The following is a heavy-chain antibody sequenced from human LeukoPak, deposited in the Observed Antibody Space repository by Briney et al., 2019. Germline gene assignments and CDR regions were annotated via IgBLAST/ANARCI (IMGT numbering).Heavy chain of an antibody. CDR1: GFTFSTYW. V-gene: IGHV3-21*01. J-gene: IGHJ2*01. Sequence: GGSLRLSCAASGFTFSTYWMSWVRQAPGKGLEWVSSISSSSRYMYYADSVKGRFTISRDNAKNSLYLQMNSLRAEDTDTAVYYCARSSRSGTTSGTYGYFDLWGRGTLVTVSS. D-gene: IGHD2/OR15-2a*01. CDR2: ISSSSRYM. CDR3: ARSSRSGTTSGTYGYFDL.